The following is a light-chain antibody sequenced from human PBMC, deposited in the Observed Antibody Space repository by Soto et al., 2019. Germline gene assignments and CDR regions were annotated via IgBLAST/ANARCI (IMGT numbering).Light chain of an antibody. Sequence: DIVMTQSPATLSVSPGERATLSCRASQSVSSNLAWYQQKPGQAPRLLIYHASTRATGIPARFSGSGSETEFTLTISSLQSEDLAVYYCQQYNNWPPHTFGQGTKLEIK. V-gene: IGKV3-15*01. CDR2: HAS. J-gene: IGKJ2*01. CDR1: QSVSSN. CDR3: QQYNNWPPHT.